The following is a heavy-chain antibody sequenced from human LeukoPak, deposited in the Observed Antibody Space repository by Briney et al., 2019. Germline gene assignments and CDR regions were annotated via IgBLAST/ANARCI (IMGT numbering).Heavy chain of an antibody. CDR1: GYTLTNYG. D-gene: IGHD1-1*01. CDR2: ISGYNGNT. J-gene: IGHJ6*02. CDR3: ARGVNWNGDYYGLDV. Sequence: ASVKVSCKASGYTLTNYGISWVRQAPGQGLEWMGWISGYNGNTNYAQKLQGRVTMTTDTSTSTAYMELRSLRSDDTAIYYCARGVNWNGDYYGLDVWGQGTTVTVSS. V-gene: IGHV1-18*01.